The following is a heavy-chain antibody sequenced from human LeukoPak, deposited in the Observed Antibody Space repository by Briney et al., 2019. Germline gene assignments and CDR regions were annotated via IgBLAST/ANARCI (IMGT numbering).Heavy chain of an antibody. CDR1: GFTFSSYW. CDR2: ISYDGSNK. CDR3: ARERVVPAASHEYYYYYGMDV. D-gene: IGHD2-2*01. Sequence: GGSLRLSCAASGFTFSSYWMSWVRQAPGKGLEWVAVISYDGSNKYYADSVKGRFTISRDNSKNTLYLQMNSLRAEDTAVYYCARERVVPAASHEYYYYYGMDVWGQGTTVTVSS. J-gene: IGHJ6*02. V-gene: IGHV3-30-3*01.